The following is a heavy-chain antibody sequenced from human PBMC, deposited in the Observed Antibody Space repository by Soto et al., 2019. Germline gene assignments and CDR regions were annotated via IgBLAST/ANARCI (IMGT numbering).Heavy chain of an antibody. CDR3: ARDSRYCSSTSCYSKAGYYYGMDV. D-gene: IGHD2-2*01. V-gene: IGHV3-48*02. Sequence: EVQLVESGGGLVQPGGSPRLSCAASGFTFSSYSMNWVRQAPGKGLEWDSYISSSSSTIYYADSVKGRFTISRDNAKNSLYLQMNSLRDEDTAVYYCARDSRYCSSTSCYSKAGYYYGMDVWGQGTTVTVSS. J-gene: IGHJ6*02. CDR1: GFTFSSYS. CDR2: ISSSSSTI.